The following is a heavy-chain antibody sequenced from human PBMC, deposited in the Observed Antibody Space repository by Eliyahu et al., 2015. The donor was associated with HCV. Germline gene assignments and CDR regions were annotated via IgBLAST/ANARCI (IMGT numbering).Heavy chain of an antibody. D-gene: IGHD1-26*01. CDR1: DSPFXSYA. Sequence: EVQLLESGGGLVQPGGVPETLLXQPLDSPFXSYAMXWVRQAPGKGLEWVSAISGSGGSTYYADSVKGRFTISRDNSKNTLYLQMNSLRAEDTAVYYCAKVLSGGSYYVVDYWGQGTLVTVSS. CDR3: AKVLSGGSYYVVDY. J-gene: IGHJ4*02. CDR2: ISGSGGST. V-gene: IGHV3-23*01.